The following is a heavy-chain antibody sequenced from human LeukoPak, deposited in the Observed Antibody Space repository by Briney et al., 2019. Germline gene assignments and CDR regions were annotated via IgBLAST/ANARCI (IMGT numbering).Heavy chain of an antibody. V-gene: IGHV1-8*01. D-gene: IGHD3-22*01. CDR3: ARGYQYYYDSSGNGDAFDI. Sequence: ASVKLSCKASGYSFSSYYINWVRQAHGQGLELMGFVNPGNDYTKYAQTFQGRVTMTRNTSISTAYMELSSLRSEDTAVYYCARGYQYYYDSSGNGDAFDIWGQGTMVTVSS. CDR2: VNPGNDYT. J-gene: IGHJ3*02. CDR1: GYSFSSYY.